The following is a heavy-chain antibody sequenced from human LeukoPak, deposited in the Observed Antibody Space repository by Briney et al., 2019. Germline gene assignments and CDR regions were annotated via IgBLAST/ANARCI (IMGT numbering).Heavy chain of an antibody. D-gene: IGHD5-24*01. Sequence: PGGSLRLSCAASGFNVSNNYMHWVRQAPGERLEWVSVTYSSGTTYYADSVKGRFTISRDTSKNTLHLQMNSLRVEDTAVYHCARGLTREMAVPFRGWGQGALVTVSS. J-gene: IGHJ3*01. CDR2: TYSSGTT. CDR3: ARGLTREMAVPFRG. CDR1: GFNVSNNY. V-gene: IGHV3-66*01.